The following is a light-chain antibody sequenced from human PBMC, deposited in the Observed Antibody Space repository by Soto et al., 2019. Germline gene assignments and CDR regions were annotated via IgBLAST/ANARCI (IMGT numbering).Light chain of an antibody. V-gene: IGKV4-1*01. CDR1: QSVFYSSNNKNY. Sequence: DIVMTQSPESLAVSLGERATINCKSSQSVFYSSNNKNYLTWYQQKPGQPPKLLIYWASTRESGVPDRFSGSGSATDDTLSISSLQAEDVAVYYCQQYYSLPRTFGGGTKVEIK. CDR3: QQYYSLPRT. CDR2: WAS. J-gene: IGKJ4*01.